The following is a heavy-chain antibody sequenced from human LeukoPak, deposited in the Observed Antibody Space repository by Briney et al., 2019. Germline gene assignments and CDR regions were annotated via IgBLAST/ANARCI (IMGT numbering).Heavy chain of an antibody. Sequence: ASVKVSCKASGYTFTSYGISWVRQALGQGLEWMGWISAYNGNTNYAQKLQGRVTMTTDTSTSTAYMELRSLRSDDTAVYYCARTRYYYGSGSYLPPDYWGQGTLVTVSS. CDR1: GYTFTSYG. V-gene: IGHV1-18*01. CDR3: ARTRYYYGSGSYLPPDY. D-gene: IGHD3-10*01. J-gene: IGHJ4*02. CDR2: ISAYNGNT.